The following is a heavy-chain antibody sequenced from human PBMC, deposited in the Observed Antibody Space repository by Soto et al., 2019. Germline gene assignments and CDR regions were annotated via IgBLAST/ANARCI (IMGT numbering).Heavy chain of an antibody. D-gene: IGHD3-10*01. CDR3: VRSSGWTGDY. V-gene: IGHV3-7*04. CDR2: IKQDGSEI. CDR1: GFTFSTYW. Sequence: PGGSLRLSCVASGFTFSTYWMNWVRQVPGKGLEWVANIKQDGSEIHYVDSVKGRFTISRDNAKNSLHLQMNSLRAEDTALYYCVRSSGWTGDYWGQGILVTVSS. J-gene: IGHJ4*02.